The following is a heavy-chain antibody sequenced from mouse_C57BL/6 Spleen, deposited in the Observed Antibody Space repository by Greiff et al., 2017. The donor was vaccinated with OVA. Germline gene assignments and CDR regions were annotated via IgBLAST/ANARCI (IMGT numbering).Heavy chain of an antibody. J-gene: IGHJ1*03. CDR1: GFTFSDYG. D-gene: IGHD2-4*01. V-gene: IGHV5-17*01. Sequence: EVKLEESGGGLVKPGGSLKLSCAASGFTFSDYGMHWVRQAPEKGLEWVAYISSGSSTIYYADTVKGRFTISRDNAKNTLFLQMTSLRSEDTAMYYCAAIYYDYERYFDVWGTGTTVTVSS. CDR2: ISSGSSTI. CDR3: AAIYYDYERYFDV.